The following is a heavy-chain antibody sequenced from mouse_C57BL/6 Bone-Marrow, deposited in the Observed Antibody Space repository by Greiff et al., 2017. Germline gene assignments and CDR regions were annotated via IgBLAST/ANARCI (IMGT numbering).Heavy chain of an antibody. CDR1: GYTFTSYG. D-gene: IGHD4-1*01. CDR2: IYPRSGST. V-gene: IGHV1-81*01. J-gene: IGHJ1*03. CDR3: ARWEVGCYFGF. Sequence: VQLQQSGAELARPGASVKLSCKASGYTFTSYGISWVKQRTGKGLEWIGEIYPRSGSTYYNAKFKGKATLTADKSYSTAYMALRSLTSEDSAVDFCARWEVGCYFGFWFTGTTVTVSS.